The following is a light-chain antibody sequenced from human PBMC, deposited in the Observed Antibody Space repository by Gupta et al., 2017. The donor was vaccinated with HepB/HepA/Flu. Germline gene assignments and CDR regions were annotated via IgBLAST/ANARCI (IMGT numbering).Light chain of an antibody. Sequence: DIVMTQSPDSLAVSLGERATINCKSSQSVLSSSKNKDYLAWYQQKPGQPPKLIIYWASTGEYGDTDRFSGSGEGKDFTLTSTGRQDEDGAVYYGQQDYSTMSFGHGTKVDIK. CDR1: QSVLSSSKNKDY. J-gene: IGKJ3*01. CDR3: QQDYSTMS. CDR2: WAS. V-gene: IGKV4-1*01.